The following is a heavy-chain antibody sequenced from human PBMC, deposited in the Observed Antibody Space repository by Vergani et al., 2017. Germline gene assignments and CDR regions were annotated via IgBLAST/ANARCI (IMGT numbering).Heavy chain of an antibody. CDR1: GFNFRSYH. D-gene: IGHD6-13*01. V-gene: IGHV3-23*01. CDR2: ISSSDSRT. J-gene: IGHJ4*02. Sequence: EVQLLESGGGLVQPGGSLRLSCAASGFNFRSYHMSWVRQAPGKGLELVSSISSSDSRTYYADSVRGRVTISRDNSKNTVYLQMDDLRAEDTAVYYCAKDLSVVEAADDFRGQGTLVTVSS. CDR3: AKDLSVVEAADDF.